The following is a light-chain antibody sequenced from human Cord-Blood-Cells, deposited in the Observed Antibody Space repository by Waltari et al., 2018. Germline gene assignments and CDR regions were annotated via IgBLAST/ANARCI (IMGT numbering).Light chain of an antibody. CDR3: CSYADSYTWV. CDR2: DVS. V-gene: IGLV2-11*01. CDR1: SSDVGGYNY. Sequence: QSALTQPRSVSGSPGQSVTISCTGTSSDVGGYNYVSWYQQHPGKAPRLMFYDVSKRPAGVPDRFSGSKSGNTASLTISGLQAEDEADYYCCSYADSYTWVFGGGTKLTVL. J-gene: IGLJ3*02.